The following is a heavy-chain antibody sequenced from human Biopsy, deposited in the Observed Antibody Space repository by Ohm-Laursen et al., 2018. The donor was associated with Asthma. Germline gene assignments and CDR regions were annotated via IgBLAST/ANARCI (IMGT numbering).Heavy chain of an antibody. D-gene: IGHD3-3*01. CDR3: ARDVMEWYLPAFDF. CDR1: GFTFRSYA. CDR2: GGSYYDGGLK. Sequence: SLRLSCAASGFTFRSYAMHWVRQAPGKGLEWVAVGGSYYDGGLKYYADSVNGRFTVSRDDSKSTLYLQMNSLRPDDTAVYYCARDVMEWYLPAFDFWGQGTLATVSS. V-gene: IGHV3-30-3*01. J-gene: IGHJ4*02.